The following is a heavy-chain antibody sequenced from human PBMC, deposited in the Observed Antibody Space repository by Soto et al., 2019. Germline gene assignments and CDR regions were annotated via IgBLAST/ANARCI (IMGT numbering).Heavy chain of an antibody. CDR2: ISAYNGNT. D-gene: IGHD4-17*01. CDR3: ARDWETTVTTQPDY. J-gene: IGHJ4*02. V-gene: IGHV1-18*01. CDR1: GYTFTSSG. Sequence: QVQLVQSGAEVKKPGASVKVSCKASGYTFTSSGISWVRQAPGHGREWMGWISAYNGNTNYAQKLQGRDTMTTDTSTSTAYMELRSLRSDDTAVYYCARDWETTVTTQPDYWGQGTLVTVSS.